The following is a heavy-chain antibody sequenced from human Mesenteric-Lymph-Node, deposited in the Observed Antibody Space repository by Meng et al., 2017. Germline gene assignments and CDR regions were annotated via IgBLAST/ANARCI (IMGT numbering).Heavy chain of an antibody. V-gene: IGHV1-18*01. J-gene: IGHJ4*02. CDR1: GYTFTSYG. D-gene: IGHD3-22*01. Sequence: ASVKVSCKASGYTFTSYGISWVRQAPGQGLEWMGWISAYNGNTNYAQKLQGRVTMTTDTSTSTAYMELRSLRSDDTAVYYCARVSPNYYDSSGPSPYYFDYWGQGTLVTVSS. CDR2: ISAYNGNT. CDR3: ARVSPNYYDSSGPSPYYFDY.